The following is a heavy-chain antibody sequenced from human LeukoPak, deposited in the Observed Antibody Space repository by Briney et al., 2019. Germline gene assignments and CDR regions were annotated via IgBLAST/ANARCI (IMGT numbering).Heavy chain of an antibody. CDR2: IIPILGIA. J-gene: IGHJ4*02. D-gene: IGHD6-13*01. Sequence: ASVKVSCKASGGTFSSYAISWVRQAPGQGLGWMGRIIPILGIANYAQKFQGRVTITADKSTSTAYMELSSLRSEDTAVYYCARETYSSPYYFDYWGQGTLVTVSS. CDR3: ARETYSSPYYFDY. CDR1: GGTFSSYA. V-gene: IGHV1-69*04.